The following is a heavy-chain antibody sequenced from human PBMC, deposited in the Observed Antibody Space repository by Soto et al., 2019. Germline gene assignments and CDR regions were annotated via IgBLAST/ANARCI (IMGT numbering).Heavy chain of an antibody. V-gene: IGHV1-2*04. J-gene: IGHJ5*02. Sequence: ASVKVSCKASGYTFTGYYMHWVRQAPGQGLEWMGWINPNSGGTNYAQKFQGWVTMTRDTSISTAYMELSRLRSDDTAVYFCARAPPRGGNDGGFDPWGQGTLVTVSS. CDR2: INPNSGGT. CDR3: ARAPPRGGNDGGFDP. CDR1: GYTFTGYY. D-gene: IGHD1-1*01.